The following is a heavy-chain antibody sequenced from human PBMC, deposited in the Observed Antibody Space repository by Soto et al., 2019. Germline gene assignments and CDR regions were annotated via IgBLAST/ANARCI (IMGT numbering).Heavy chain of an antibody. CDR2: IIPIFGTA. D-gene: IGHD2-15*01. V-gene: IGHV1-69*13. CDR3: ARAMVVVVVASTASFDI. CDR1: GGTFSSYA. Sequence: SVKVSCKASGGTFSSYAISWVRQAPGQGLEWMGGIIPIFGTANYAQKFQGRVTITADESTSTAYMELSSLGSEDTAVYYCARAMVVVVVASTASFDIWGQGTLVTV. J-gene: IGHJ3*02.